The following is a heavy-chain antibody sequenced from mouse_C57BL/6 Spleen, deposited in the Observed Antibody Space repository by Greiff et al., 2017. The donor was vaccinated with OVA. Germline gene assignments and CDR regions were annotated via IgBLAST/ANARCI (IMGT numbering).Heavy chain of an antibody. V-gene: IGHV1-69*01. J-gene: IGHJ2*01. CDR2: IDPSDSYT. CDR1: GYTFTSYW. CDR3: ARPHYYGSLYYFDY. D-gene: IGHD1-1*01. Sequence: QVQLQQPGAELVMPGASVKLSCKASGYTFTSYWMHWVKQRPGQGLEWIGEIDPSDSYTNYNQKFKGKSTLTVDKSSSTAYMQRSSLASEDSAVYYCARPHYYGSLYYFDYWGQGTTLTVSS.